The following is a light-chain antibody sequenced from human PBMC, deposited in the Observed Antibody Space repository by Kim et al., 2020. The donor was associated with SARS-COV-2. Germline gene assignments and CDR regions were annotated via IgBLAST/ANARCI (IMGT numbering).Light chain of an antibody. CDR2: QAS. J-gene: IGKJ4*01. V-gene: IGKV1-5*03. Sequence: ASVGDRVTITCRASQSIGSWLAWYQQKPGKAPKLLIYQASSLESGVPSGFSGSGSGTELTLTISSLQPDDFATYYCQQYDSYPLTFGGGTKVDIK. CDR3: QQYDSYPLT. CDR1: QSIGSW.